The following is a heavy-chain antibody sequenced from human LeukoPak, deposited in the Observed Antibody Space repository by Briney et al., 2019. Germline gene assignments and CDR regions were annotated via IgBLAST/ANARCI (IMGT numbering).Heavy chain of an antibody. CDR3: ASSVVVTAIRGIFDY. D-gene: IGHD2-21*02. J-gene: IGHJ4*02. CDR1: GFTFSSYE. V-gene: IGHV3-48*03. CDR2: VSSSGSTI. Sequence: GGSLRLSCAASGFTFSSYEMNWVRQAPGKGLEWVSYVSSSGSTIYYADSVKGRFTISRDNAKNSLYLQMNSLRAEDTAVYYCASSVVVTAIRGIFDYWGQGTLVTVSS.